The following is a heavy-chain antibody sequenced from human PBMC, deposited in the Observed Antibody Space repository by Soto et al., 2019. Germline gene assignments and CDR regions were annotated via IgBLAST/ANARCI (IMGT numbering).Heavy chain of an antibody. CDR1: GFTFSSYG. V-gene: IGHV3-30*18. D-gene: IGHD2-21*02. CDR3: AKDCGGDCYSHYYSYGIDV. Sequence: GGALRLSCAASGFTFSSYGMHWVRQAPGKGLEWVAVISYDGSNKYYADSVKGRFTISRDNSKNTLYLRMNSLRAEDTAVYYCAKDCGGDCYSHYYSYGIDVWGQVTTVPVS. CDR2: ISYDGSNK. J-gene: IGHJ6*02.